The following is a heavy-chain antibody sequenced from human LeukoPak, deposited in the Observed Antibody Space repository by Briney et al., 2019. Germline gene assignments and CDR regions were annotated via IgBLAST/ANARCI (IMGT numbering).Heavy chain of an antibody. Sequence: SETLSLTCTVSGGSISSGSYYWSWIRQPAGKGLEWIGRIYTSGSTNYNPSLKSRVTISVDTSKNQFSLKLSSVTAADTAVYYCARHELRWLRGLLYNWFDPWGQGTLVTVSS. D-gene: IGHD5-12*01. CDR1: GGSISSGSYY. CDR2: IYTSGST. V-gene: IGHV4-61*02. J-gene: IGHJ5*02. CDR3: ARHELRWLRGLLYNWFDP.